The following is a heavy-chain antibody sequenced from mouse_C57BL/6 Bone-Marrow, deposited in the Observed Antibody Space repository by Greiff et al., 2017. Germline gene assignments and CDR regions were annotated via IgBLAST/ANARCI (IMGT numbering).Heavy chain of an antibody. CDR2: ISDGGSYT. V-gene: IGHV5-4*01. D-gene: IGHD1-1*01. Sequence: EVQLVESGGGLVKPGGSLKLSCAASGFTFSSYAMSWVRQTPEKRLEWVATISDGGSYTYYPDNVKGRFPISRDNAKNNLYLQMSHLKSEDTAMYYCARMSITPYFDYWGQGTTLTVSS. CDR1: GFTFSSYA. J-gene: IGHJ2*01. CDR3: ARMSITPYFDY.